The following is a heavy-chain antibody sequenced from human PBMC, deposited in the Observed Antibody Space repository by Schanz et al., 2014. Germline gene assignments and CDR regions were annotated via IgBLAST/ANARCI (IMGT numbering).Heavy chain of an antibody. V-gene: IGHV1-46*01. CDR2: INPSGVST. CDR1: GYIFTSYS. D-gene: IGHD6-6*01. J-gene: IGHJ4*02. CDR3: ARGGAYRSPSPVFYFDY. Sequence: QVHLVQSGAEVKKPGASVKVSCKASGYIFTSYSMHWVRQAPGQGLEWLGIINPSGVSTSSAQEFQGGVTMTRDTSTSTLQMELSSLRSEDTAVYYCARGGAYRSPSPVFYFDYWGQGTLVTVSS.